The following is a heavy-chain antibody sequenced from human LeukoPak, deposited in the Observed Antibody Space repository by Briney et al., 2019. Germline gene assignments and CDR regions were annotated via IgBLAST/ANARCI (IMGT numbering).Heavy chain of an antibody. Sequence: GGSLRLSCAASGFTFDDYAMHWVRQAPGKGLEWVSGISWNSGSIGYADSVKGRFTISRDNAKNSLCLQMNSLRAEDTALYYCAKDIGGWRFGSGIGYFDYWGQGTLVTVSS. CDR1: GFTFDDYA. J-gene: IGHJ4*02. CDR3: AKDIGGWRFGSGIGYFDY. CDR2: ISWNSGSI. V-gene: IGHV3-9*01. D-gene: IGHD3-10*01.